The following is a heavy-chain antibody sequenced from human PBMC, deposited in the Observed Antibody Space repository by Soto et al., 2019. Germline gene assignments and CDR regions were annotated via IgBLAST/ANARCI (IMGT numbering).Heavy chain of an antibody. V-gene: IGHV1-2*02. D-gene: IGHD6-6*01. Sequence: QVQLVQSGAEVKKPGASVKVSCKASGYTFTGYYMHWVRQAPGQGPEWMGWINPNSGGTTYAQKVQGRVTVTRDTSISTAYMELSSLRSDDTAVYYCARGGSSSLDYWGQGTLVTVSS. CDR3: ARGGSSSLDY. CDR2: INPNSGGT. J-gene: IGHJ4*02. CDR1: GYTFTGYY.